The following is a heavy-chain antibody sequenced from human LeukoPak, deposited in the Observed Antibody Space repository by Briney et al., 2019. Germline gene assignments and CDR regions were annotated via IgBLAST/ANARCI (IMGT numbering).Heavy chain of an antibody. CDR1: GSNFSSFV. V-gene: IGHV3-33*01. CDR3: ARGPSAYPKCFDY. D-gene: IGHD5-12*01. Sequence: GGSLRLSCAASGSNFSSFVMHWVRQAPGKGLEWVAVIWYDGSNKYYADSVKGRFTISRDNSKNTLYLQMNSLRAEDTAVYYCARGPSAYPKCFDYWGQGTLVTVSS. CDR2: IWYDGSNK. J-gene: IGHJ4*02.